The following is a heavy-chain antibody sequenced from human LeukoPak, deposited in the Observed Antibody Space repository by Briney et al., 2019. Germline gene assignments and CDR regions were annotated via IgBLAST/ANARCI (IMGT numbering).Heavy chain of an antibody. D-gene: IGHD4-17*01. Sequence: ASVKVSCKASGYTFTSYYMHWVRRAPGQGLEWMGIINPSGGRTSYAQKFQGRVTMTKDTSTSTVYMELSSLRSEDTAVYYCAKDPDTVTTGDYWGQGTLATVSS. CDR1: GYTFTSYY. CDR3: AKDPDTVTTGDY. J-gene: IGHJ4*02. V-gene: IGHV1-46*01. CDR2: INPSGGRT.